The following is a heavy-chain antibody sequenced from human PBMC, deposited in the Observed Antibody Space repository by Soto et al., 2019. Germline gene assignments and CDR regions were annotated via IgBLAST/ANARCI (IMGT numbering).Heavy chain of an antibody. CDR2: IYYSGST. CDR3: ARAKGELATNNWFDP. V-gene: IGHV4-31*03. Sequence: SETLSLTCTVSGGSISSGGYYWSWIRQHPGKGLEWIGYIYYSGSTYYNPSLKSGVTISVDTSKNQFSLKLSSVTAADTAVYYCARAKGELATNNWFDPWGQGTLVTVSS. D-gene: IGHD3-16*01. J-gene: IGHJ5*02. CDR1: GGSISSGGYY.